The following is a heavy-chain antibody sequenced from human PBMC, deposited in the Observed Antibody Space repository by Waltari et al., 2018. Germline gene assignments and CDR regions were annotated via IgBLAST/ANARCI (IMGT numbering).Heavy chain of an antibody. CDR1: VGSISSYY. Sequence: QVQLQESGPGLVKPSETLSLTCTVSVGSISSYYWSWIRPPPGKGLEWIGYIYYSGSTNYNPSLKSRVTISVDTSKNQFSLKLSSVTAADTAVYYCARDLSDGLYGRYYYMDVWGKGTTVTVSS. CDR2: IYYSGST. V-gene: IGHV4-59*01. J-gene: IGHJ6*03. CDR3: ARDLSDGLYGRYYYMDV. D-gene: IGHD2-8*01.